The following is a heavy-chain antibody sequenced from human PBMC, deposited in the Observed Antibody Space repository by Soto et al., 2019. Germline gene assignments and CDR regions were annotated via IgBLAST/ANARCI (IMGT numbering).Heavy chain of an antibody. CDR3: ARVVPGAEAWFGP. J-gene: IGHJ5*02. CDR1: GYTFSNYG. D-gene: IGHD2-2*01. Sequence: ASVKVYCKPSGYTFSNYGITWVRQAPGQPLEWLGWISLYSDGTNYAQKFQGRVSMTTDTSTTTAYMELRSLRSDDTAVYYCARVVPGAEAWFGPWGQGTLVTVSS. CDR2: ISLYSDGT. V-gene: IGHV1-18*01.